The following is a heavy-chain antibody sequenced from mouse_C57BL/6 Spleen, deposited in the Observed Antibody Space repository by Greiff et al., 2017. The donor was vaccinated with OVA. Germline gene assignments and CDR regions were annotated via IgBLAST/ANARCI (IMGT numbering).Heavy chain of an antibody. V-gene: IGHV5-4*03. Sequence: DVKLVESGGGLVKPGGSLKLSCAASGFTFSSYAMSWVRQTPEKRLEWVATISDGGSYTYYPDNVKGRFTISRDNAKNNLYLQMSHLKSEDTAMYYCARGSSTGTSYFDYWGQGTTLTVSS. CDR2: ISDGGSYT. CDR3: ARGSSTGTSYFDY. D-gene: IGHD4-1*02. CDR1: GFTFSSYA. J-gene: IGHJ2*01.